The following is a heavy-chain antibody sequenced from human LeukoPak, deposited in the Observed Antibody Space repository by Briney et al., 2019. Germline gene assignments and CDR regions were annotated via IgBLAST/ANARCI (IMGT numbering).Heavy chain of an antibody. Sequence: PSETLSLTCTVSGGSISSSSYYWGWIRQPPGKGLEWIGSIYYSGSTYYNPSLKSRVTISVDTSKNQFSLKLSSVTAADTAVYYCARGASYGYVPVDYWGQGTLVTVSS. V-gene: IGHV4-39*07. CDR1: GGSISSSSYY. D-gene: IGHD5-18*01. CDR2: IYYSGST. CDR3: ARGASYGYVPVDY. J-gene: IGHJ4*02.